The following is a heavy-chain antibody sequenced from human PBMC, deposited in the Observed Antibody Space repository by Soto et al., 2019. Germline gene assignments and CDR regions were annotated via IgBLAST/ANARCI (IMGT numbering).Heavy chain of an antibody. CDR1: GGSISSGGYY. D-gene: IGHD6-13*01. CDR2: IYYSGST. J-gene: IGHJ4*02. Sequence: QVQLQELGPGLVKPSQTLSLTCTVSGGSISSGGYYWSWIRQHPGKGLEWIGYIYYSGSTYYNPSLKSRVTISVDTSKNQFSLKLSSVTAADTAVYYCARAYDPTSSSNGIGYFDYWGQGTLVTVSS. CDR3: ARAYDPTSSSNGIGYFDY. V-gene: IGHV4-31*03.